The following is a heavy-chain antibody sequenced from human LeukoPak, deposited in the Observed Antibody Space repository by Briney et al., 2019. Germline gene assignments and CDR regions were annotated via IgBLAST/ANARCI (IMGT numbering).Heavy chain of an antibody. CDR3: AKDEWELLWGGAFDI. CDR1: GFTFDDYT. V-gene: IGHV3-43*01. D-gene: IGHD1-26*01. Sequence: HPGGSLRLSCAASGFTFDDYTMHWVRQAPGKGLEWVSLISWDGGGTYYADSVKGRFTISRDNSKNSLYLQMNSLRTEDTALYYCAKDEWELLWGGAFDIWDQGTMVTVSS. J-gene: IGHJ3*02. CDR2: ISWDGGGT.